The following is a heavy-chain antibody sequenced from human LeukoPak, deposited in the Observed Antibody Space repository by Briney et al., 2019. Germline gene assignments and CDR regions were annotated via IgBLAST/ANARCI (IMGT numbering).Heavy chain of an antibody. V-gene: IGHV4-34*01. Sequence: KPSETLSLICAVYGGSFSGYYWSWIRQPPGKGLEWIGEINHSGSTNYNPSLKSRVTISVDTSKNQFSLKLSSVTAADTAVYYCARGPKQADWGQGTLVTVSS. J-gene: IGHJ4*02. D-gene: IGHD1/OR15-1a*01. CDR3: ARGPKQAD. CDR1: GGSFSGYY. CDR2: INHSGST.